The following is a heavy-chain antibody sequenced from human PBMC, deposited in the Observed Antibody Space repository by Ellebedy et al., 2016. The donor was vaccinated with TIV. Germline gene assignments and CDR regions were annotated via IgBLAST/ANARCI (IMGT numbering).Heavy chain of an antibody. CDR1: GFTFSSYW. D-gene: IGHD1-26*01. CDR2: IKQDGSAK. Sequence: GGSLRLXCAASGFTFSSYWMQWVRQAPGKGLEWVANIKQDGSAKYYVDSVKGRFTISRDNAKNSLYLQMNSLRAEDTAVYYCARDKIVGATYFDYWGQGTLVTVSS. CDR3: ARDKIVGATYFDY. V-gene: IGHV3-7*01. J-gene: IGHJ4*02.